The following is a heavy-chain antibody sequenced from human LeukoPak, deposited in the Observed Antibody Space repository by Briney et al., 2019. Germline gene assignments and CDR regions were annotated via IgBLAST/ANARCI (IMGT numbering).Heavy chain of an antibody. J-gene: IGHJ6*02. CDR3: ARYRPWGMDV. CDR1: GGSINSYY. CDR2: IYYSGST. V-gene: IGHV4-59*01. D-gene: IGHD4-11*01. Sequence: SETLSLTCTVSGGSINSYYWSWLRQPPGKGLEWMGYIYYSGSTNYNPSLKSRATISVDTTKNQFSVKLSSVTDADTAEYYCARYRPWGMDVWGQGTTVTVSS.